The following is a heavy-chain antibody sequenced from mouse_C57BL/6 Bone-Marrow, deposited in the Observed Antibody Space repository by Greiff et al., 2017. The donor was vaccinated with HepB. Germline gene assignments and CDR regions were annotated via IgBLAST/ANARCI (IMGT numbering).Heavy chain of an antibody. J-gene: IGHJ3*01. CDR2: IHPNSGST. CDR1: GYTFTSYW. Sequence: QVQLQQSGAELVKPGASVKLSCKASGYTFTSYWMHWVKQRPGQGLEWIGMIHPNSGSTNYNEKFKSKATLTVDRSSSTAYMQLSSLTSEDSAVYYCARGRARTIAWFAYWGQGTLVTVSA. V-gene: IGHV1-64*01. D-gene: IGHD2-12*01. CDR3: ARGRARTIAWFAY.